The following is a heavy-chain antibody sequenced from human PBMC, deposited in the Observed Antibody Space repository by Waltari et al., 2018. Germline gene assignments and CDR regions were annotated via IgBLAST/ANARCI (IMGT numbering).Heavy chain of an antibody. CDR1: GFTFSGSA. CDR2: SRSKANSYAT. D-gene: IGHD4-4*01. V-gene: IGHV3-73*01. Sequence: EVQLVESGGGLVQPGGSLKLSCAASGFTFSGSAMHWVRQASGKGLEWVGRSRSKANSYATAYAASVKGRFTISRDDSKNTAYLQMNSLKTEDTAVYYCTRLVTTFDGMDVWGQGTTVTVSS. CDR3: TRLVTTFDGMDV. J-gene: IGHJ6*02.